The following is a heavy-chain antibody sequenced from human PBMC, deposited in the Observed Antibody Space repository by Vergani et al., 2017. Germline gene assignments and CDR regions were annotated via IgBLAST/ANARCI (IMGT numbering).Heavy chain of an antibody. CDR2: ISYDGSNK. Sequence: QVQLVESGGGVVQPGRSLRLSCAASGFTFSSYAMHWVRQAPGKGLEWVAVISYDGSNKYYADSVKGRFTISRDNSKNTLYLQMNSLRAEDTAEYYCAREDVDTAMVTDYYYYGMDVWGQGTKVTVSS. V-gene: IGHV3-30-3*01. CDR3: AREDVDTAMVTDYYYYGMDV. D-gene: IGHD5-18*01. J-gene: IGHJ6*02. CDR1: GFTFSSYA.